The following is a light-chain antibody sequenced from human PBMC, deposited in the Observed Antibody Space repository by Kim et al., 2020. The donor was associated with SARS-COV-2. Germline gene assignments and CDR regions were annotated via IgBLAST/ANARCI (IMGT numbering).Light chain of an antibody. V-gene: IGLV3-21*04. Sequence: SYELTQPPSVSVAPGKTARITCGGNNIGSKSVHWYQQKPGQAPVLVIYYDSDRPSGIPERFSGSNSGNTATLTISRVEAGDEADYYCQVWVSSSWVFGGGTQLTVL. CDR3: QVWVSSSWV. CDR2: YDS. J-gene: IGLJ3*02. CDR1: NIGSKS.